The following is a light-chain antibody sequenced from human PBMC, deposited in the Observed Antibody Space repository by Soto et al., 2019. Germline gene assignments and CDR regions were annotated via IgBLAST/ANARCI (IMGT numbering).Light chain of an antibody. CDR1: QSISSW. Sequence: DIQMTQSPSTLAASVGDRVTITCRASQSISSWLAWYQQKPGKAPKLLIYKASSLESGGPSRFSGSGSGTEFTLTISSLQPDDLASYYCQQYNSYSRNTFGQGTKLEI. CDR2: KAS. CDR3: QQYNSYSRNT. V-gene: IGKV1-5*03. J-gene: IGKJ2*01.